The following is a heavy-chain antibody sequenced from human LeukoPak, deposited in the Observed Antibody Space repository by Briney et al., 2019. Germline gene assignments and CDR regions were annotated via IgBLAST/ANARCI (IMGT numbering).Heavy chain of an antibody. D-gene: IGHD3-10*01. J-gene: IGHJ4*02. Sequence: GGSLRLSCAASGFTFSTYWMTWVRQAPGKGLEWVANIKPSGTETYYGDPVKGRFTISRDNAKNLLYLQMSSLRAEDTAVYSCGRFGDEAGIDNWGQGTLVTVSS. V-gene: IGHV3-7*01. CDR3: GRFGDEAGIDN. CDR2: IKPSGTET. CDR1: GFTFSTYW.